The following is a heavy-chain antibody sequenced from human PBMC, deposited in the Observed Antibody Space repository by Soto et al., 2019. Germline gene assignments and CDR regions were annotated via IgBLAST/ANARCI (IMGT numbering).Heavy chain of an antibody. J-gene: IGHJ4*02. V-gene: IGHV4-59*08. CDR1: GGSISSYY. CDR3: ARRYGGTFDY. D-gene: IGHD2-15*01. CDR2: IYYSGST. Sequence: QVQLQESGPGLVKPSETLSLTCTVSGGSISSYYWSWIRQPPGKGLEWIGYIYYSGSTNYNPSLNSRGTISVDTSKNQFSLKLSSVTAADTAVYYCARRYGGTFDYWGQGTLVTVSS.